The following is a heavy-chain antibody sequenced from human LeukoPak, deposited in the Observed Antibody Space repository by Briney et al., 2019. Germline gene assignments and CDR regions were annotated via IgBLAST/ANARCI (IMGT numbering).Heavy chain of an antibody. CDR3: ASRWYSSSWYSFDY. D-gene: IGHD6-13*01. J-gene: IGHJ4*02. Sequence: PSETLSLTCAVYGGSFSGYYWSWIRQPPGKGLEWIGEINHSGSTNYNPSLKSRVTISVDTSKSQFSLKLSSVTAADTAVYYCASRWYSSSWYSFDYWGQGTLVTVSS. CDR2: INHSGST. CDR1: GGSFSGYY. V-gene: IGHV4-34*01.